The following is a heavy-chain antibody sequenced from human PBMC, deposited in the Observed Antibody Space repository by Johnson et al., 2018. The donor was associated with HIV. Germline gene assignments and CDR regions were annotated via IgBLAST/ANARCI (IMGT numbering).Heavy chain of an antibody. CDR1: GFTLSNYA. V-gene: IGHV3-30*04. Sequence: QVQLVESGGGVVQTGRSLRLSCAVSGFTLSNYAMHWVRQAPGKGLEWVAFISYDGSNKYYADSVKGRFTISRDNAKNSLYLQMNSLRAEDTAVYCCARVRRSSSWYDLLAFDIWGQGTMVTVSS. J-gene: IGHJ3*02. D-gene: IGHD6-13*01. CDR2: ISYDGSNK. CDR3: ARVRRSSSWYDLLAFDI.